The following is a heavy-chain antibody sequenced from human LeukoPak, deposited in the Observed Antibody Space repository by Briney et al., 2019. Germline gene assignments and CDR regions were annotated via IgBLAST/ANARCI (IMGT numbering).Heavy chain of an antibody. CDR1: EFTFSSYG. V-gene: IGHV3-33*01. CDR3: ARDSSSWSYYYYGMDV. D-gene: IGHD6-13*01. Sequence: GRSLRLSCAASEFTFSSYGMHWVRQAPGKGLEWVAVIWYDGSNKYYADSVKGRFTISRDNSKNTLYLQMNSLRAEDTAVYYCARDSSSWSYYYYGMDVWGQGTTVTVSS. CDR2: IWYDGSNK. J-gene: IGHJ6*02.